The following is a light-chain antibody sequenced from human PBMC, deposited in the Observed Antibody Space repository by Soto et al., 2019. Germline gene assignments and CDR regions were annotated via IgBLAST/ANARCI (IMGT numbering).Light chain of an antibody. V-gene: IGKV1-5*01. CDR3: QQYNSYWGT. J-gene: IGKJ2*01. CDR2: DAS. CDR1: QSISSW. Sequence: DIQMTQSPSTLSASVGDRVTITCRASQSISSWLASYQQKPGKAPKLLIYDASSLESGVPSRFSGSGSGTEFTLTISSRQPDDFATYYCQQYNSYWGTFGQGTKLEIK.